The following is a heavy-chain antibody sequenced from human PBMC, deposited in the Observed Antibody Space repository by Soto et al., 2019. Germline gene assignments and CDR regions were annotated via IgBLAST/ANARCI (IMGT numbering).Heavy chain of an antibody. Sequence: QVQLQESGPGLVKPSQTLSLTCTVSGGSISDGAYYWSWIRQPPGKGLEWIGHIYDSGNTYNHPSLKSRLTLSVDTSKNHFSLNLTSVTAADTAVYYCASGLSGDKVDQWGQGTLVTVSS. CDR1: GGSISDGAYY. CDR2: IYDSGNT. J-gene: IGHJ4*02. V-gene: IGHV4-30-4*01. D-gene: IGHD2-21*01. CDR3: ASGLSGDKVDQ.